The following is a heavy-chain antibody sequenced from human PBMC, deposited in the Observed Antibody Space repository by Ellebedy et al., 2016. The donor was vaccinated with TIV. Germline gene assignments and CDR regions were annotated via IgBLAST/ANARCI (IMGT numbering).Heavy chain of an antibody. V-gene: IGHV1-2*02. D-gene: IGHD5-12*01. CDR2: INPDSGDT. CDR3: ARDMVQGMVARYLWFDY. J-gene: IGHJ4*02. CDR1: GYTFTGYY. Sequence: ASVKVSCKASGYTFTGYYMHWVRQAPGQGLEWMGWINPDSGDTKYAQKFQGRVTMTTDISTGTAYMEMRSLRSDDTAVYYCARDMVQGMVARYLWFDYWGQGTLVTVSS.